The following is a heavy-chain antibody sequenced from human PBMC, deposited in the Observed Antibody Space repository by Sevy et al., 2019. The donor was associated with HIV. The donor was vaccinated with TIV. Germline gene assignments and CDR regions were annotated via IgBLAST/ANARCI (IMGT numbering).Heavy chain of an antibody. Sequence: GGSLRLSCAASGFTFDDYAMHWVRQAPGKGLEWVSGISWNSGSIGYADSVKGRFTISRDNAKNSLYLQMNSLRAEDMALYYCAKGGKPYYYGSGSPPGADAFDIWGQGTMVTVSS. CDR3: AKGGKPYYYGSGSPPGADAFDI. V-gene: IGHV3-9*03. CDR1: GFTFDDYA. J-gene: IGHJ3*02. CDR2: ISWNSGSI. D-gene: IGHD3-10*01.